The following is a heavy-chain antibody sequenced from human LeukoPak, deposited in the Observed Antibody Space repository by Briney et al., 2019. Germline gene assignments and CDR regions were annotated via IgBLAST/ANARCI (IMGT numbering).Heavy chain of an antibody. J-gene: IGHJ4*02. V-gene: IGHV3-7*01. Sequence: GGSLRLSCAASGLTFSSYWMSWVRQAPGKGLEWVANIKQDGSEKYYVDSVKGRFTISRDNAKNSLYVQMNSLRAEDTAVYYCAGTRWLQSAIDYWGQGTLVTVSS. CDR3: AGTRWLQSAIDY. CDR1: GLTFSSYW. D-gene: IGHD5-24*01. CDR2: IKQDGSEK.